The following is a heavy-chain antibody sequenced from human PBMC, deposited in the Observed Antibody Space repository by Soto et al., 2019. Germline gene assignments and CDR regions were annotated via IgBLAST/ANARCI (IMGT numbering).Heavy chain of an antibody. CDR3: AKHPYYYDSSGYWPSAREGNAVGPPNAFDI. CDR1: GFTFSSYA. V-gene: IGHV3-23*01. CDR2: ISGSGGST. D-gene: IGHD3-22*01. Sequence: PGGSLRLSCAASGFTFSSYAMSWVRQAPGKGLEWVSAISGSGGSTYYADSVKGRFTISRDNSKNTLYLQMNSLRAEDTAVYYCAKHPYYYDSSGYWPSAREGNAVGPPNAFDIWGQGTMVTVSS. J-gene: IGHJ3*02.